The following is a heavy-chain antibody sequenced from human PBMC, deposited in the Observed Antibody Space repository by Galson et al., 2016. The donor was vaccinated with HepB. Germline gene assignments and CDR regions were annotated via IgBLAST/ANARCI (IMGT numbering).Heavy chain of an antibody. D-gene: IGHD1-26*01. CDR1: GFTFSNYW. J-gene: IGHJ6*02. Sequence: SLRLSCAASGFTFSNYWMHWVRQAPGKGLVWVSRINNDGSRPNYADSVKGRLTISRDNSKNTLYLQMDSLTADDTDIYYCTSGEVMESQWVFHSYGLDVWGQGTTVTVSS. CDR2: INNDGSRP. CDR3: TSGEVMESQWVFHSYGLDV. V-gene: IGHV3-74*01.